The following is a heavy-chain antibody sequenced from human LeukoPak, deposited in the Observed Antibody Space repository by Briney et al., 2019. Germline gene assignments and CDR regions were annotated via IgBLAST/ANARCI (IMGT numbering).Heavy chain of an antibody. CDR3: AGGPITMIVSGDYGFDI. V-gene: IGHV4-59*01. D-gene: IGHD3-22*01. CDR1: GGSISSYY. Sequence: SETLSLTCSVSGGSISSYYWSWIRQPPGKGLEWIGYSYYSGSTNYNPSLKSRITISVDTSKNQFSLKLSSVTAADTALYYCAGGPITMIVSGDYGFDIWGQGTMVTVSS. CDR2: SYYSGST. J-gene: IGHJ3*02.